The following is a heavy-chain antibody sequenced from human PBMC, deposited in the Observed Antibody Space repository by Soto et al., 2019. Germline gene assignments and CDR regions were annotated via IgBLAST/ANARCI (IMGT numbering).Heavy chain of an antibody. Sequence: PSETLSLTCAVSGGSISSGGYSFSLSLQPPGKGLEWIGYIYHSGSTYYNPSLKSRVTISVDRSKNQFSLKLSSVTAADTAVYYCARGPYGSGSYHYWGQGTLVTVSS. D-gene: IGHD3-10*01. J-gene: IGHJ4*02. V-gene: IGHV4-30-2*01. CDR1: GGSISSGGYS. CDR3: ARGPYGSGSYHY. CDR2: IYHSGST.